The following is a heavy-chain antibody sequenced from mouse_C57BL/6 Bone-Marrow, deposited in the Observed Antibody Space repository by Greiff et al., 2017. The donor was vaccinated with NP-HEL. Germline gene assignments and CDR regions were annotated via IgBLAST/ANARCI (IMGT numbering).Heavy chain of an antibody. V-gene: IGHV10-3*01. CDR3: VSSRQLRPHDAMDY. D-gene: IGHD3-2*02. CDR2: IRITLLHYAT. Sequence: EVQLVESGGGLVHPKGSLKLSCAVSGLTFPPACLHFFLPAPLKVLEFVALIRITLLHYATFYADSVKDRFTISRDSSHSMLYLQMNNLKTEDTAMYYCVSSRQLRPHDAMDYWGQGTSVTVSS. J-gene: IGHJ4*01. CDR1: GLTFPPAC.